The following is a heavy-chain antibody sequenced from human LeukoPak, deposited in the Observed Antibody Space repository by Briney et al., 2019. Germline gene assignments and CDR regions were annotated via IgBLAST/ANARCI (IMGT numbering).Heavy chain of an antibody. D-gene: IGHD1-26*01. CDR1: GFTFSSYG. CDR2: ISGSGGST. V-gene: IGHV3-23*01. CDR3: AKDRSYPYYYYYMDV. Sequence: GGSLRLSCAASGFTFSSYGMSWVRQAPGKGLEWVSAISGSGGSTYYADSVKGRFTISRDNSKNTLYLQMNSLRAEDTAVYYCAKDRSYPYYYYYMDVWGKGTTVTVSS. J-gene: IGHJ6*03.